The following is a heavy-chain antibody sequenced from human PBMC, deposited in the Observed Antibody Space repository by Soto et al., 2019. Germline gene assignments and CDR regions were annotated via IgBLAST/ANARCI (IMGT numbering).Heavy chain of an antibody. J-gene: IGHJ4*02. CDR1: GFTFSSYA. CDR2: ISGSGSNT. CDR3: ARDLFRVEVPDFFHY. D-gene: IGHD3-3*01. V-gene: IGHV3-23*01. Sequence: EVQLLESGGGLVQPGGSLRLSCVASGFTFSSYAMSWVRQAPGKGLEWVSGISGSGSNTYYADSVKGRFTISRDNSENTVYLQMSSMRAEDTAIYFCARDLFRVEVPDFFHYWGQGTLVTVSS.